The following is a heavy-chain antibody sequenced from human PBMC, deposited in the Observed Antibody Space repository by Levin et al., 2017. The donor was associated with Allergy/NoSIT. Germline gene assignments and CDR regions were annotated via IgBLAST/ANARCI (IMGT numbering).Heavy chain of an antibody. V-gene: IGHV3-23*01. D-gene: IGHD3-3*01. CDR3: AKNIYDFQSGMDV. Sequence: PGGSLRLSCAASTFTFSSYAMTWVRQAPGKGLEWVSGIGGRGGDTSYADSVKGRFTISRDNSKNTLFLQMNSLRAEDTAVYYCAKNIYDFQSGMDVWGQGTTVTVSS. CDR2: IGGRGGDT. CDR1: TFTFSSYA. J-gene: IGHJ6*02.